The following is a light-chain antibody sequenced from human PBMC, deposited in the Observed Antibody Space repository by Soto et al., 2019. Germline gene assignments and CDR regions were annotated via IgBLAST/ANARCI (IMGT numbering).Light chain of an antibody. V-gene: IGLV7-46*01. CDR3: LLSYTGARSGV. CDR2: DTK. CDR1: TGAVTSGHY. Sequence: QAVVTQEPSLTVSPGGTVTLTCGSSTGAVTSGHYPYWFQQKPGQAPRTLIYDTKNKHSWTPARFSGSLLGGKAALTLSGAQPEDEAEYYCLLSYTGARSGVFGGGTKLTVL. J-gene: IGLJ3*02.